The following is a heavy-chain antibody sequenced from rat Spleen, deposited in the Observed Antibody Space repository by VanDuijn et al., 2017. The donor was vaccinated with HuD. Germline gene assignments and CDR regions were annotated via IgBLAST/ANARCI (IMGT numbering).Heavy chain of an antibody. V-gene: IGHV6-6*01. CDR3: AWRDYSDYYVMDA. CDR2: IKAKSNNYAT. Sequence: EVQVLESGGGLVQPGNSLKLSCATSGFTFSTAWMYWYRQFPEKRLEWVARIKAKSNNYATDYSESVKGRFTISRDDSKSSIYLQMNNLKEEYTAIYECAWRDYSDYYVMDAWGQGASVTVSS. D-gene: IGHD1-1*01. J-gene: IGHJ4*01. CDR1: GFTFSTAW.